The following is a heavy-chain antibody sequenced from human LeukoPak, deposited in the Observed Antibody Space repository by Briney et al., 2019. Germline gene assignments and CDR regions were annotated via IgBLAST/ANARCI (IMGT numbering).Heavy chain of an antibody. Sequence: SVKVSCKASGGTFNSYAISWVRQAPGQGLEWMGGIIPIFGTTNYARKFRGRVTLTADKSTRTAYMELSSLRSEDTAVYYCARDNDSRDPLHFDYWGQGTLVTVSS. V-gene: IGHV1-69*06. J-gene: IGHJ4*02. D-gene: IGHD3-16*01. CDR1: GGTFNSYA. CDR2: IIPIFGTT. CDR3: ARDNDSRDPLHFDY.